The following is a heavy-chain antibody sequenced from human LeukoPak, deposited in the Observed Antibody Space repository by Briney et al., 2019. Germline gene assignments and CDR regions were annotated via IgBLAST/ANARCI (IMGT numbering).Heavy chain of an antibody. D-gene: IGHD6-13*01. CDR2: IYTSGST. J-gene: IGHJ4*02. Sequence: KPSETLSLTCTVSGGSISGGSYYWSWIRQPAGKGLEWIGRIYTSGSTNYNPSLKSRVTISVDTSKNQFSLKLSSVTAADTAVYYCARVPLAAAGTGGYYFDYWGQGTLVTVSS. V-gene: IGHV4-61*02. CDR1: GGSISGGSYY. CDR3: ARVPLAAAGTGGYYFDY.